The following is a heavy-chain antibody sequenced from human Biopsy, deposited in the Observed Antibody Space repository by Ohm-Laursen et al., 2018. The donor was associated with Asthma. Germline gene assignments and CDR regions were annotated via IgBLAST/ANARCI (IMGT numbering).Heavy chain of an antibody. D-gene: IGHD2-8*01. J-gene: IGHJ6*02. CDR3: ARERAGVLGSYNGMDV. Sequence: SLRLSCAASGFTFRSYAMHWVRQVAGKDLDWVAVVTYDGISQYYAESVKGRFTISRDNSRNTLNLQMNSVRPDDTAVYFCARERAGVLGSYNGMDVWGPGTTVSVSS. V-gene: IGHV3-30-3*01. CDR1: GFTFRSYA. CDR2: VTYDGISQ.